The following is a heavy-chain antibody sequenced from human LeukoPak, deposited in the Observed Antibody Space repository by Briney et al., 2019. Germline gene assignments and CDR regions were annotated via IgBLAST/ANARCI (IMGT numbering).Heavy chain of an antibody. Sequence: GGSLRLSCAASGFTFSSYSMNWFRQAPGKGLEWVGFIRSKAYGGTTEYAASVKGRFTISRDDSKSIAYLQMNSQKTEDTAVYYCTRAAYITGYWGQGTLVTVSS. CDR2: IRSKAYGGTT. D-gene: IGHD2-8*02. CDR3: TRAAYITGY. V-gene: IGHV3-49*03. CDR1: GFTFSSYS. J-gene: IGHJ4*02.